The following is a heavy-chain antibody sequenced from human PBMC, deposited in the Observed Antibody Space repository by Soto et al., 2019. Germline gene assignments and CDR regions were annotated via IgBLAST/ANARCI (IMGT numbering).Heavy chain of an antibody. V-gene: IGHV5-51*01. CDR3: ARLLRLDDFDI. D-gene: IGHD3-22*01. CDR2: IYPGDSDT. Sequence: VESLKICCKGSGYSFTSYWIVSVRQMPGKGLEWMGIIYPGDSDTRYSPSFQGQVTISADKSISTAYLQWSSLKASDTAMYYYARLLRLDDFDIWGQGTMVTVSS. CDR1: GYSFTSYW. J-gene: IGHJ3*02.